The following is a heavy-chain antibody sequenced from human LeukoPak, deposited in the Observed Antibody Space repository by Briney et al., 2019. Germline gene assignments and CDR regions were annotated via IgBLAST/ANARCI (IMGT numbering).Heavy chain of an antibody. CDR1: GGTFSSYA. D-gene: IGHD1-7*01. J-gene: IGHJ4*02. Sequence: ASMKVSCKASGGTFSSYAISWVRQAPGQGLEWMGGISAYNGNTNYAQKLQGRVTMTTDTSTSTAYMELRSLRSDDTAVYYCARFNWNYYFDYWGQGTLVTVSS. V-gene: IGHV1-18*01. CDR2: ISAYNGNT. CDR3: ARFNWNYYFDY.